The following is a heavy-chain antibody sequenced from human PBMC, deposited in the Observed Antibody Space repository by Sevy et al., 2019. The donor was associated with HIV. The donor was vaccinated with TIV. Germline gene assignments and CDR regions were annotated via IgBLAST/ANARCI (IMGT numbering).Heavy chain of an antibody. CDR2: IKQDGSEK. CDR3: ARDLNDFWSGYLYGMDV. J-gene: IGHJ6*02. CDR1: GFTFSSYW. D-gene: IGHD3-3*01. Sequence: GGSLRLSCAASGFTFSSYWMSWVRQAPGKGLEWVANIKQDGSEKYYVDSVKGRFTISRDNAKNSLYLQMNSLRAEDTAVYYCARDLNDFWSGYLYGMDVWGQRTTVTVSS. V-gene: IGHV3-7*01.